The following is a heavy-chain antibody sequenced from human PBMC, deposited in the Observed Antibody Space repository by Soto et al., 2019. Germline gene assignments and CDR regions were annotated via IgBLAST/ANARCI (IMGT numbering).Heavy chain of an antibody. D-gene: IGHD3-9*01. CDR3: ATSFRYFDD. CDR2: ISGTASRT. V-gene: IGHV3-23*01. CDR1: GFTPTTTP. J-gene: IGHJ4*02. Sequence: GGSLRLSCAGSGFTPTTTPLSWVRQPPGKGLEWVTTISGTASRTYYVDSVKGRFFISRDNSKNTVTLQMNNLTVDDTAVYYCATSFRYFDDWGQGTRVTVSS.